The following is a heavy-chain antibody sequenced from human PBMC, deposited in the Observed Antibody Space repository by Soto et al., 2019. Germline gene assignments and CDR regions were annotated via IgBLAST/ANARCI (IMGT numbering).Heavy chain of an antibody. CDR1: GLTFRTYA. V-gene: IGHV3-23*01. CDR2: ISGSGGTT. CDR3: VKYAARCWSADSY. D-gene: IGHD3-3*01. Sequence: EVQLLESGGGLIQPGGSLRLSCAASGLTFRTYAMSWVRQSPGKGLEWVSGISGSGGTTYYADSVKGRFTISRDNAKNKLNLQMNSLMTEETAVYYGVKYAARCWSADSYWGQGTLVTVAS. J-gene: IGHJ4*02.